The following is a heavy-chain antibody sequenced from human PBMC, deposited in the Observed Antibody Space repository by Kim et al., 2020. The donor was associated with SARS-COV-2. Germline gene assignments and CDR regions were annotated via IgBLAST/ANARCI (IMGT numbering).Heavy chain of an antibody. D-gene: IGHD3-10*01. J-gene: IGHJ4*02. V-gene: IGHV1-46*01. CDR1: GYSFISYY. CDR3: ARDASLVPFDF. CDR2: INPSDGGA. Sequence: ASVTVSCEASGYSFISYYMHWVRQDPGQGLEWMGVINPSDGGATYAEKFQGRVTMTRDTSTSTLYMELRSLKSEDTAVYYCARDASLVPFDFWGQGTLVTVSS.